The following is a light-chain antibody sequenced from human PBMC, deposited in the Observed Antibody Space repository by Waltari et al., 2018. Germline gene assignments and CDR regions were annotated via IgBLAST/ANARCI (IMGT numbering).Light chain of an antibody. CDR3: ALYVGSAIWV. CDR2: NTN. Sequence: QTVVTQEPSFSVSPGGTVTVTCGLSSGSVSTSNYPSWYQQTPGQPPRTLIYNTNTLASGVPVRFSGSILGSKAALTITGAQADDESHYYCALYVGSAIWVFGGGTKLTVL. J-gene: IGLJ3*02. CDR1: SGSVSTSNY. V-gene: IGLV8-61*01.